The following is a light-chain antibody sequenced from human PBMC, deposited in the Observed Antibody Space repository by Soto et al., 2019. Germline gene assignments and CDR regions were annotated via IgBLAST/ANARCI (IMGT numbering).Light chain of an antibody. Sequence: VMTVALGGRRVTQTKPASISCRSSQSLLHSNGYNYLDWYLQKPGQSPQLLIYLGSNRASGVPDRFSGSGSGTDFTMKTSRVEVEDGGAYCCMLALQDARTLGEGTKVDIK. CDR3: MLALQDART. J-gene: IGKJ1*01. CDR1: QSLLHSNGYNY. V-gene: IGKV2-28*01. CDR2: LGS.